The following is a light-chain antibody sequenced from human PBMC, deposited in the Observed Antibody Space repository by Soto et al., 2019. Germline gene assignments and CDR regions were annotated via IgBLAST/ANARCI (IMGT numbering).Light chain of an antibody. V-gene: IGKV1-5*03. Sequence: DIQMTQSPSTLSASVEDRVNITCRASQSISSWLAWYQQKPGKAPKLLIYRASDLQSGVPSRFSGSGSGTEFTLTISSLQTDDIATYYCQQYSSYFFTFGPGTKVDV. J-gene: IGKJ3*01. CDR2: RAS. CDR3: QQYSSYFFT. CDR1: QSISSW.